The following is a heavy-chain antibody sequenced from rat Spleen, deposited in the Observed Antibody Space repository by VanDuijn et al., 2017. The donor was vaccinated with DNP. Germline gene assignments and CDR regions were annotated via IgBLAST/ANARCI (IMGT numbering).Heavy chain of an antibody. Sequence: EVHLVESGGDLVQPGRSLKLSCVVSRFIFNNYWMTWFRPAPTKGLEWVAYISYDGGITNYADSVKGRFTISRDNAKNTLYLQMNSLRSEDMATYYCARHVLPLRVWDYWGQGVMVTVSS. J-gene: IGHJ2*01. CDR2: ISYDGGIT. V-gene: IGHV5-22*01. D-gene: IGHD1-4*01. CDR1: RFIFNNYW. CDR3: ARHVLPLRVWDY.